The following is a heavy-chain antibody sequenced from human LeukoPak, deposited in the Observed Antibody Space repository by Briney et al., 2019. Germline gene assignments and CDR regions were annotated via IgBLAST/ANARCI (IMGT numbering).Heavy chain of an antibody. J-gene: IGHJ4*02. Sequence: GGSLRLSCAASGFTFSNYAMSWVRQAPGKGLEWVSAVSDSGGATNCADSVKGRFTISRDNSKNTLYLQMNSLRAEDTAVYHCAKRSCSGGSCNFDYWGQGTLVTVSS. CDR3: AKRSCSGGSCNFDY. D-gene: IGHD2-15*01. CDR1: GFTFSNYA. CDR2: VSDSGGAT. V-gene: IGHV3-23*01.